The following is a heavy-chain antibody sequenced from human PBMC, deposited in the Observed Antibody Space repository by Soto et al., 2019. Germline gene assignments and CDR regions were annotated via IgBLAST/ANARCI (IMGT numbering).Heavy chain of an antibody. CDR2: ISGSGGST. CDR1: GFTFSTYA. Sequence: GSLGLSCAASGFTFSTYAMSWVRQAPGKGLEWVSAISGSGGSTYYADSVKGRFTISRDNSKNTLYLQMNSLRAEDTAVDYCPYPGIAVASRVYFDSWGEGTLVTVS. CDR3: PYPGIAVASRVYFDS. V-gene: IGHV3-23*01. D-gene: IGHD6-19*01. J-gene: IGHJ4*03.